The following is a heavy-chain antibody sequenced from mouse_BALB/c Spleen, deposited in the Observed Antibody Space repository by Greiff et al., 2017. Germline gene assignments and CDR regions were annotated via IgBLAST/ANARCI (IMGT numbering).Heavy chain of an antibody. V-gene: IGHV6-6*02. CDR1: GFTFSSYW. J-gene: IGHJ4*01. D-gene: IGHD4-1*01. Sequence: EVKLQESGGGLVQPGGSMKLSCVASGFTFSSYWMSWVRQSPEKGLEWVAEIRLKSDNYATHYAESVKGKFTISRDDSKSRLYLQMNSLRAEDTGIYYCTTGTYAMDYWGQGTSVTVSS. CDR2: IRLKSDNYAT. CDR3: TTGTYAMDY.